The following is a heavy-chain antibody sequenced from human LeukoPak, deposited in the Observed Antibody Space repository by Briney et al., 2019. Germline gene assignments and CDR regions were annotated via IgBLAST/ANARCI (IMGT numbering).Heavy chain of an antibody. CDR1: GFTFSSYS. J-gene: IGHJ4*02. CDR2: ISSSSYI. D-gene: IGHD1-26*01. Sequence: GGSLRLSCAASGFTFSSYSMNWVRQAPGKGLEWVSSISSSSYIYYADSVKGRFTISRDNAKNSLYLQMNSLRAEDTAVYYCATDGGGSPFDYWGQGTLVTVSS. CDR3: ATDGGGSPFDY. V-gene: IGHV3-21*01.